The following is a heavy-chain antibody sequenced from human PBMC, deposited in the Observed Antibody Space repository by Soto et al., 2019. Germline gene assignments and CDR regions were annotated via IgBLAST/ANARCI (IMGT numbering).Heavy chain of an antibody. J-gene: IGHJ6*02. V-gene: IGHV4-34*01. Sequence: KASETLSLTCAVYGGSFSGYYWNWIRQPPGKGLEWIGEINHSGSTNYSPSLKSRVTISVDTSKNQFSLKLSSVAAADTAIYYCARGVNIAAAGTRSYYYGMDVWGQGTTVTVSS. CDR2: INHSGST. D-gene: IGHD6-13*01. CDR3: ARGVNIAAAGTRSYYYGMDV. CDR1: GGSFSGYY.